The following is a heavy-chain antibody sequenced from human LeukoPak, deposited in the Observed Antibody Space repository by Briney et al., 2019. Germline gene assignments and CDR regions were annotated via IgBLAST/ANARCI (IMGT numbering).Heavy chain of an antibody. V-gene: IGHV3-23*01. CDR2: ISGSGGST. CDR1: GLTFSSYG. CDR3: VKVKGSCTSTSCYGLSFDY. D-gene: IGHD2-2*01. Sequence: GGSLRLSCAASGLTFSSYGMSWVRQAPGKALECVSVISGSGGSTYYADSVKGRFTISRDNSKNTLYLQMNSLRAEDTAVYYCVKVKGSCTSTSCYGLSFDYWGQGTLVTVSS. J-gene: IGHJ4*02.